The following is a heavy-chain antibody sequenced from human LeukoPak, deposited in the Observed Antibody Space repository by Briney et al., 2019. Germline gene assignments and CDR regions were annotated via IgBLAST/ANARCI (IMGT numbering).Heavy chain of an antibody. CDR2: IHSDGSSR. D-gene: IGHD5-18*01. CDR1: GFTFSSYW. J-gene: IGHJ4*02. Sequence: GGSLRLSCAASGFTFSSYWMHWVRQAPGKGLVWVSQIHSDGSSRNYADSVKGRFTISRDNAKNTLYLQINSLRAEDTAVYYCARDLGYRLDYWGQGILVTVSS. V-gene: IGHV3-74*01. CDR3: ARDLGYRLDY.